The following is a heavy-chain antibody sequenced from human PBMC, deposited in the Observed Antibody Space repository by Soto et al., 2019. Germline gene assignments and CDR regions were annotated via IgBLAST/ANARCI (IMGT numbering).Heavy chain of an antibody. CDR2: SSAYNGNT. V-gene: IGHV1-18*01. D-gene: IGHD4-17*01. CDR3: AREVHGDGAFDI. J-gene: IGHJ3*02. CDR1: GYTFTSYG. Sequence: ASVKVSCKASGYTFTSYGISWVRQAPGQGLEWMGWSSAYNGNTNYAQKLQGRVTMTTDTSTSTGYMELRSLRSDDPAVYYCAREVHGDGAFDIWGQGTMVTVSS.